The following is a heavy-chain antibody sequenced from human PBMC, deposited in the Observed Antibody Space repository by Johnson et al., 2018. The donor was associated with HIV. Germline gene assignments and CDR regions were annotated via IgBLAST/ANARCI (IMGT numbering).Heavy chain of an antibody. V-gene: IGHV3-23*01. Sequence: EVLLLESGGGLVQPGGSLRLSCAASGFTFSTYAMSWVRQAPGKGPEWVSALTPSGGGTYYADSVKGRFTIPRDNTKNTLYLQMNSLGAEDTAVVYCARGGCGWSRYAFDIWGQGTMVTVSS. D-gene: IGHD6-19*01. CDR3: ARGGCGWSRYAFDI. J-gene: IGHJ3*02. CDR1: GFTFSTYA. CDR2: LTPSGGGT.